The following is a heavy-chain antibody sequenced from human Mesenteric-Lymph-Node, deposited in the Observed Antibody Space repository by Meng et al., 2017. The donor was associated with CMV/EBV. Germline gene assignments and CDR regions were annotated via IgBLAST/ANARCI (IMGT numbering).Heavy chain of an antibody. D-gene: IGHD2-21*02. V-gene: IGHV3-30*04. J-gene: IGHJ4*02. CDR3: ARSLMVTKDYFDY. CDR1: GLLFSKSA. Sequence: GGSLRLSCAASGLLFSKSAMHWVRQAPGKGLEWLAVITYDGSYTTYADSVKGRFTISRDNSKNTLFVQMSSLRGEDTAVYFCARSLMVTKDYFDYWGQGTLVTVSS. CDR2: ITYDGSYT.